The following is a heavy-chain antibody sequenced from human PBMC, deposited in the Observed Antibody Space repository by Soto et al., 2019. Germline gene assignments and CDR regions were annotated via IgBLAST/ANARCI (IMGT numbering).Heavy chain of an antibody. V-gene: IGHV3-21*01. J-gene: IGHJ4*02. CDR3: ARVFTYYYDSSGYYFDY. CDR2: ISSSSSYI. D-gene: IGHD3-22*01. Sequence: PVGSLRHSCAGSGFTFSSYSMNWVRQAPGKGLEWVSSISSSSSYIYYADSVKGRFTISRDNAKNSLYLQMNSLRAEDTAVYYCARVFTYYYDSSGYYFDYWGQGTLVTVSS. CDR1: GFTFSSYS.